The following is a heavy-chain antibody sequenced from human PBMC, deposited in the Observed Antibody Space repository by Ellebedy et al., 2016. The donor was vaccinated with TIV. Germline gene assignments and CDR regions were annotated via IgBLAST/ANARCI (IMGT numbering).Heavy chain of an antibody. Sequence: GESLTISCAASGFTFTNYATYWVRQGPGKGLVWVSHINDDGNRITYADSAKGRVAISRDIARNTLYLQMDRLRAEDTAVYYCVRDRMGATYTFDMWGQGTMVTVSS. CDR2: INDDGNRI. J-gene: IGHJ3*02. D-gene: IGHD2-21*01. V-gene: IGHV3-74*01. CDR1: GFTFTNYA. CDR3: VRDRMGATYTFDM.